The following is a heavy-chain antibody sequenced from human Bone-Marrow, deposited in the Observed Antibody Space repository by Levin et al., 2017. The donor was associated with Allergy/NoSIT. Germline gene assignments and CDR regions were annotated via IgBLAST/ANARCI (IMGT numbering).Heavy chain of an antibody. CDR2: ISSSGSTI. CDR3: ARTQVWFRELLKDQKGARWFDP. J-gene: IGHJ5*02. Sequence: PGGSLRLSCAASGFTFSSYEMNWVRQAPGKGLEWVSYISSSGSTIYYADSVKGRFTISRDNAKNSLYLQMNSLRAEDTAVYYCARTQVWFRELLKDQKGARWFDPWGQGTLVTVSS. D-gene: IGHD3-10*01. CDR1: GFTFSSYE. V-gene: IGHV3-48*03.